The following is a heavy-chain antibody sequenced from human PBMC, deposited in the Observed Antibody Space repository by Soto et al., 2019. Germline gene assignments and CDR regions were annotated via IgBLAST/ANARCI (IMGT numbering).Heavy chain of an antibody. CDR2: MYYTGVT. V-gene: IGHV4-61*01. J-gene: IGHJ6*02. CDR3: ARGGEPLGYYGLDV. CDR1: GGSVRSGNHF. Sequence: SETLSLTCSVSGGSVRSGNHFWNWIRQPPGRGLEWLGYMYYTGVTNYNPSLKSRVSMSVDTSRDQFSLNLTSLAAADTAVYYCARGGEPLGYYGLDVWGQGTTVTVSS.